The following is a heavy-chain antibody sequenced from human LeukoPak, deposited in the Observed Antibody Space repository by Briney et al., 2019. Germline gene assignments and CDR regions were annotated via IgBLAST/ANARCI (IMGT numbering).Heavy chain of an antibody. CDR1: GVSITSNY. CDR2: THHSGST. V-gene: IGHV4-59*01. J-gene: IGHJ4*02. CDR3: ARSSGHSYGDFDY. Sequence: SETLSLTCSVSGVSITSNYWSWIRQPPGEGLEWIGYTHHSGSTSYNPSLKSRITISLDTSNNQFSLKLSSVTAADTAVYYCARSSGHSYGDFDYWGQGTLVTVSS. D-gene: IGHD5-18*01.